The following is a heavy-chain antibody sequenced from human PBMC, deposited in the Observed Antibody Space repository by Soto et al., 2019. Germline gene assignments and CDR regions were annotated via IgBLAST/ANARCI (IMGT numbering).Heavy chain of an antibody. D-gene: IGHD6-19*01. CDR2: ISGSGGST. CDR3: ANPVLRAVAGTDEDWFDP. CDR1: GFTFSSYA. Sequence: TGGSLRLSCAASGFTFSSYAMNWVRQAPGKGLEWVSAISGSGGSTYYADSVKGRFTISRDNSKNTLYLQMNSLRAEDTAVYYCANPVLRAVAGTDEDWFDPWGQGTLVTVSS. J-gene: IGHJ5*02. V-gene: IGHV3-23*01.